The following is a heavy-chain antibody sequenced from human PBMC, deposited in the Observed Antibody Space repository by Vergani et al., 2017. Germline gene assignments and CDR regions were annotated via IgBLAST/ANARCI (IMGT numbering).Heavy chain of an antibody. V-gene: IGHV4-31*03. D-gene: IGHD2-15*01. CDR2: IYYSGST. J-gene: IGHJ4*02. Sequence: QVQLQESGPGLVKPSETLSLTCTVSGGSISSGGYYWSWIRQHPGKGLEWIGYIYYSGSTYYNPSLKSRVTISVDTSKNQFSLKLSSVTAADMAVYYCARAPKDIVVVVAATRGYYFDYWGQGTLVTVSS. CDR1: GGSISSGGYY. CDR3: ARAPKDIVVVVAATRGYYFDY.